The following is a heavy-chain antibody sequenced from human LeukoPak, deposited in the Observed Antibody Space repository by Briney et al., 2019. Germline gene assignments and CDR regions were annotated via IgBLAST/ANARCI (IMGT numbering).Heavy chain of an antibody. CDR3: AREGLCGGDCYLTGMDV. V-gene: IGHV3-21*01. CDR1: GFTFSAYA. J-gene: IGHJ6*02. D-gene: IGHD2-21*02. CDR2: ISSSSSYI. Sequence: GGSLRLSCEASGFTFSAYAMTWVRQAPGKGLEWVSSISSSSSYIYYADSVKGRFTISRDNAKNSLYLQMNSLRAEDTAVYYCAREGLCGGDCYLTGMDVWGQGTTVTVSS.